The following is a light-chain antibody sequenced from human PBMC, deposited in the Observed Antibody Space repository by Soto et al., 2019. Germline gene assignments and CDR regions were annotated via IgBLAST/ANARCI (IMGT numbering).Light chain of an antibody. CDR3: CSYATPRL. J-gene: IGLJ2*01. CDR2: EVS. Sequence: QSVLTQPASVSGSPGQSLPIPAPGTTSDVGSYDLVSWYQQHPDKAPKLLLFEVSKRPSGVSIRFSGSKSGNTASLTISGLQPEDEADYYCCSYATPRLFGGGTKLTVL. V-gene: IGLV2-23*02. CDR1: TSDVGSYDL.